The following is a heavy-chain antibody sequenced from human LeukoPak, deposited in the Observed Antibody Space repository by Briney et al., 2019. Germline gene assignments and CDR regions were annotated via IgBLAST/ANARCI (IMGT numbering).Heavy chain of an antibody. CDR1: GYTFTSYD. Sequence: ASVKVSCKASGYTFTSYDINWVRQATGQGHEWMGWMNPNSGNTGYAQKFQGRVTMTRNTSISTAYMELSSLRSEDTAVYYCARGDPQSGSYYWDYYYYYMDVWGKGTTVTVSS. CDR2: MNPNSGNT. D-gene: IGHD1-26*01. J-gene: IGHJ6*03. V-gene: IGHV1-8*01. CDR3: ARGDPQSGSYYWDYYYYYMDV.